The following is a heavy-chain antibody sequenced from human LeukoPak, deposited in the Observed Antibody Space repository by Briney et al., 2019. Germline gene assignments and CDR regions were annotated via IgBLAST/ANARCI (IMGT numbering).Heavy chain of an antibody. V-gene: IGHV3-72*01. CDR1: GFTFRDHY. J-gene: IGHJ4*02. D-gene: IGHD4-17*01. CDR2: TGNKPNSYTT. Sequence: GGSLRLSCAASGFTFRDHYMDWVRQAPGKGLEWVGRTGNKPNSYTTDYAASVKGRFTISRDDSKNTLYLQMNSLKTEDTAVYYCTTGYGDYVDYWGQGTLVTVSS. CDR3: TTGYGDYVDY.